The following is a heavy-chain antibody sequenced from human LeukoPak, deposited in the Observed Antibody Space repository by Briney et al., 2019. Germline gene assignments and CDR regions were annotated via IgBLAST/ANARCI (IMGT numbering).Heavy chain of an antibody. CDR2: ISGSGGST. Sequence: GGSLRLYCAASGFTFSSYAMSWVRQAPGQGLEWVSGISGSGGSTHYADSVKGRFTISRDNSKNTLYLQMNSLRAEDTAVYHCAKGMFGYLGGLYWDFDLWGRGTLVTVSS. V-gene: IGHV3-23*01. J-gene: IGHJ2*01. D-gene: IGHD3-22*01. CDR1: GFTFSSYA. CDR3: AKGMFGYLGGLYWDFDL.